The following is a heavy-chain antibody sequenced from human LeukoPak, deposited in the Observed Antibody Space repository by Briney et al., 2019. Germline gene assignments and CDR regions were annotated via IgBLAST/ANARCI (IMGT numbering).Heavy chain of an antibody. J-gene: IGHJ4*02. CDR2: FYYSGST. V-gene: IGHV4-31*03. CDR1: GGSISSGGYY. D-gene: IGHD6-13*01. Sequence: PSETLSLTCTVSGGSISSGGYYWSWIRQHPGKGLEWIGYFYYSGSTYYNPSLKSRVTISVDTSKNQFSLKLSSVTAADTAVYYCARDASAAGELRYWGQGTLVTVSS. CDR3: ARDASAAGELRY.